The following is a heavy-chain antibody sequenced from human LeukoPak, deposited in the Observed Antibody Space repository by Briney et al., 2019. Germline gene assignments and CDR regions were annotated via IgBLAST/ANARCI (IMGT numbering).Heavy chain of an antibody. V-gene: IGHV1-2*02. CDR3: ARDSPNYDFWSGYKY. Sequence: ASVKVSCKASGYTFTGYYMHWVRQAPGQGLEWMGWINPNSGGTNYAQKFQGRVTMTRDTSISTAYMELSRLRSDDTAVYYCARDSPNYDFWSGYKYWGQGTLVTVSS. CDR2: INPNSGGT. J-gene: IGHJ4*02. CDR1: GYTFTGYY. D-gene: IGHD3-3*01.